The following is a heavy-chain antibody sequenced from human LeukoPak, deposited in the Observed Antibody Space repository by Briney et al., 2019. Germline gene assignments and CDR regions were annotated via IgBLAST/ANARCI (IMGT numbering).Heavy chain of an antibody. D-gene: IGHD3-10*01. CDR1: GYTFTSYY. CDR2: INPSGGST. Sequence: GASVKVSCKASGYTFTSYYMHWVRQAPGQGLEWMGIINPSGGSTSYAQKFQGRVTMTRDTSISTAYMELSRLRSDDTAVYYCARAESYPSQGFDYWGQGTLVTVSS. CDR3: ARAESYPSQGFDY. J-gene: IGHJ4*02. V-gene: IGHV1-46*01.